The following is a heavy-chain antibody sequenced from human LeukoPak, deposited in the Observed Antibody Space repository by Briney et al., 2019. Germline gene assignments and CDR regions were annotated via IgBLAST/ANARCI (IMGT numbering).Heavy chain of an antibody. CDR1: GFTFSSYW. D-gene: IGHD3-22*01. CDR2: IKQDGSEK. Sequence: PGGSLRLSCAASGFTFSSYWMSWVRQAPGKGLEWVANIKQDGSEKYYVDSVKGRFTISRDNAKNSLYLQMNSLRAEDTAVYYCASQRDYYDTPDAFDIWGQGTMVTVSS. CDR3: ASQRDYYDTPDAFDI. V-gene: IGHV3-7*01. J-gene: IGHJ3*02.